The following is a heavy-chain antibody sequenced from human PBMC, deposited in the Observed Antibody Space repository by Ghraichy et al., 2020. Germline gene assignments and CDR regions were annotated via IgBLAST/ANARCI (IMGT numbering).Heavy chain of an antibody. Sequence: SETLSLTCSVSGDSISNYFWSWIRQPAGKGLEWIGRIRVSGNTNYNPSLKSRVTMSIDKSNNHFSLKLTSVTAADTAVYYCARGPPPDLDFWGQGILVTVSS. CDR2: IRVSGNT. D-gene: IGHD1-14*01. CDR1: GDSISNYF. V-gene: IGHV4-4*07. J-gene: IGHJ4*02. CDR3: ARGPPPDLDF.